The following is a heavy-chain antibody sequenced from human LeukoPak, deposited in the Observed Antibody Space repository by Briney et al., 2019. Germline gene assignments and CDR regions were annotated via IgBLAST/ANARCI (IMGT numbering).Heavy chain of an antibody. CDR1: GYTFTSYY. D-gene: IGHD6-13*01. Sequence: ASVKVSCKASGYTFTSYYTHWVRQAPGQGLEWMGIINPSGGSTSYAQKFQGRVTMTRDMSTSTVYMELSSLRSEDTAVYYCARLGIAAADRDAFDIWGQGTMVTVSS. CDR3: ARLGIAAADRDAFDI. V-gene: IGHV1-46*01. J-gene: IGHJ3*02. CDR2: INPSGGST.